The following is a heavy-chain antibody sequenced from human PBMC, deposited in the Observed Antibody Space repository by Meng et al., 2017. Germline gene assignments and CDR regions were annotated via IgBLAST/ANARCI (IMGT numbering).Heavy chain of an antibody. J-gene: IGHJ4*02. CDR1: DCCYSMSNYD. D-gene: IGHD3-10*01. V-gene: IGHV4-61*01. CDR3: ARAPGYYGSGAVDY. CDR2: IYYSEST. Sequence: HVQLYELGPGLVRTLETLSLPCSFSDCCYSMSNYDWSWIRQPPGKGLEWIGYIYYSESTNYNPSLMSRVTISVGTSKNQFSLKLSSVTAADTAVYYCARAPGYYGSGAVDYWGQGTLVTVSS.